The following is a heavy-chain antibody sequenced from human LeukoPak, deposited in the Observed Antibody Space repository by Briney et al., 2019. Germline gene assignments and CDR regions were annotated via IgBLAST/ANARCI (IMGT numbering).Heavy chain of an antibody. J-gene: IGHJ4*02. Sequence: ASVKVSCKASGYTFTSYYMHWVRQAPGQGLEWMGGIIPIFGTANYAQKFQGRVTITTDESTSTAYMELSSLRSEDTAVYYCARGDYGGNSGFDYWGQGTLVTVSS. CDR2: IIPIFGTA. CDR3: ARGDYGGNSGFDY. CDR1: GYTFTSYY. V-gene: IGHV1-69*05. D-gene: IGHD4-23*01.